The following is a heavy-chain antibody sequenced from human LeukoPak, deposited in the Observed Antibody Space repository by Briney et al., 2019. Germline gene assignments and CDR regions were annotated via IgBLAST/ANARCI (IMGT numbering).Heavy chain of an antibody. CDR2: ISAYNGNT. CDR3: ARVRRYYGSGSYGAFEDY. Sequence: ASVKVSCKASGYTFTSYGISWVRQAPGQRLEWMGGISAYNGNTDYAQKLHARSTMTTDTSTSKAYMELRSLRSDDTAVYYCARVRRYYGSGSYGAFEDYWGQGTLVTVSS. J-gene: IGHJ4*02. V-gene: IGHV1-18*01. D-gene: IGHD3-10*01. CDR1: GYTFTSYG.